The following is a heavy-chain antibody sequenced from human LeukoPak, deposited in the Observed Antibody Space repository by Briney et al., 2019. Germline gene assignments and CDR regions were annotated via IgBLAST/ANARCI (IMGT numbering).Heavy chain of an antibody. Sequence: SETLSLTCTVSVGSISTYYWNWIRQPPGKGLEWIGYIYYSGSTKYNPSLTSRVSVSIDTSKNQFSLKLSSVTAADTAVYYCARHRRITMVRGVINWFDPWGQGTLVTVSS. D-gene: IGHD3-10*01. V-gene: IGHV4-59*08. CDR2: IYYSGST. J-gene: IGHJ5*02. CDR1: VGSISTYY. CDR3: ARHRRITMVRGVINWFDP.